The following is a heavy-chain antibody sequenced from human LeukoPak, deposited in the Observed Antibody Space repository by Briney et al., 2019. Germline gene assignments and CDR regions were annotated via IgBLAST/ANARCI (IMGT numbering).Heavy chain of an antibody. CDR2: IYYSGST. CDR3: ARGFYNSGTYSGYFQH. J-gene: IGHJ1*01. V-gene: IGHV4-59*01. D-gene: IGHD3-10*01. CDR1: GGSINDYY. Sequence: SETLSLTCAVSGGSINDYYWSWIRQSSGKGLEWIGYIYYSGSTNYNPSLKSRVTMSIDTSKTRFSLSLSSVTAADTAVYYCARGFYNSGTYSGYFQHWGQGTLVTVSS.